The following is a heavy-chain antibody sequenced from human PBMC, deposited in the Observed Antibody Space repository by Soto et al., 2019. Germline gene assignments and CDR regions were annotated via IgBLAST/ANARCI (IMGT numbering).Heavy chain of an antibody. CDR2: IYYSGST. CDR3: ARHPSNFWFDP. D-gene: IGHD4-4*01. CDR1: GGSISSSSYF. Sequence: SETLSLTCTVSGGSISSSSYFWGWIRQPPGKGLEWIGSIYYSGSTYYNPSLKSRVTVSVDTSKNQFSLKLSSVTAADTAVYYCARHPSNFWFDPWGQGTLVTVSA. V-gene: IGHV4-39*01. J-gene: IGHJ5*02.